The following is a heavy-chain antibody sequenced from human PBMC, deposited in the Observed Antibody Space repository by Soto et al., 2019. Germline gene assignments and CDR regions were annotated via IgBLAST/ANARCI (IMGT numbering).Heavy chain of an antibody. CDR1: GYTFTSYG. CDR3: ASNYHSSGIGRPFSI. D-gene: IGHD3-22*01. Sequence: QVQLVQSGAEVKKPGASVKVSCKASGYTFTSYGISWVRQAPGQGLEWMGWISAVNGNTYYAQKLQVRFTMTTDTSTRTAYMELRSLRSDDTAVYYCASNYHSSGIGRPFSIWGRGTLVTVSS. J-gene: IGHJ1*01. CDR2: ISAVNGNT. V-gene: IGHV1-18*01.